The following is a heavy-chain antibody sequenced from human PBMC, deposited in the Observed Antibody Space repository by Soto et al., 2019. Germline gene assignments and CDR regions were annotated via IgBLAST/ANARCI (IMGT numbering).Heavy chain of an antibody. D-gene: IGHD4-17*01. CDR1: GGSISSYY. CDR2: IYYSGST. V-gene: IGHV4-59*08. CDR3: ARRTYDYDVYYYYYMDV. J-gene: IGHJ6*03. Sequence: SETLSLTCTVSGGSISSYYWSWIRQPPGKGLEWIGYIYYSGSTNYNPSLKSRVTISVDTSKNQFSLKLSSVTAADTAVYYCARRTYDYDVYYYYYMDVWGKGTTVTVSS.